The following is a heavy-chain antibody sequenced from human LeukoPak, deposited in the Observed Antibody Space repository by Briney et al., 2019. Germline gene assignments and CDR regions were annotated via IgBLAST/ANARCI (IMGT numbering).Heavy chain of an antibody. Sequence: GRSLRPSCALSGLVFSDYGFHCVRQPASKGIEWVVVIRFDGSVKQYPDSVKGRFPFTRDDSKNTLCLELNSLKSEATATYYCARWGGTRQYHFDYWGRGTLVTVSS. CDR2: IRFDGSVK. CDR1: GLVFSDYG. CDR3: ARWGGTRQYHFDY. V-gene: IGHV3-33*01. J-gene: IGHJ4*02. D-gene: IGHD1-1*01.